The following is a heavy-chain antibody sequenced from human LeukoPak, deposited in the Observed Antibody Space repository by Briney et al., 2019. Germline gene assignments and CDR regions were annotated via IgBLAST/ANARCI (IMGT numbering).Heavy chain of an antibody. Sequence: SQTLSLTCTVSGGAVSNGAYHWSWIRQPAGKGLEWIGRIYTTGDTNYNPSLKSRVTISIDTSKNQFSLNLTSVTAADTAVYYCARDSCSSNSCSFDFWGQGTLVTVSS. V-gene: IGHV4-61*02. CDR1: GGAVSNGAYH. J-gene: IGHJ4*02. D-gene: IGHD2-2*01. CDR2: IYTTGDT. CDR3: ARDSCSSNSCSFDF.